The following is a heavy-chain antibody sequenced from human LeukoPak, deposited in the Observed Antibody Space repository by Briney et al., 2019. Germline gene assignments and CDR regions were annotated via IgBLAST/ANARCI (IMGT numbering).Heavy chain of an antibody. J-gene: IGHJ4*02. V-gene: IGHV5-51*01. D-gene: IGHD6-6*01. CDR3: ARHGSSSSFGMFDY. CDR1: GYSFTSYW. CDR2: IYPGDSDT. Sequence: GESLKISCKGSGYSFTSYWLGWVRQMPGKGLEWMGIIYPGDSDTRYSPSFQGQVTISADKSISTAYLQWSSLKASDTAVYYRARHGSSSSFGMFDYWGQGTLVTVSS.